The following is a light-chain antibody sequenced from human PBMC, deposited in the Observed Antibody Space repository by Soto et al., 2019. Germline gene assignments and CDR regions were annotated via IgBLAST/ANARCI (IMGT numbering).Light chain of an antibody. CDR2: GNS. V-gene: IGLV1-40*01. Sequence: QSVLTQPPSVSGAPGQRVTISCTGSSSNIGAGYDVHWYQQLPGTAPKLLLHGNSNRPSGVPDRFSGSNSGTSASLAITGLQSEDEADYYCQSYDSSLSGLVFGTGTKVTVL. J-gene: IGLJ1*01. CDR1: SSNIGAGYD. CDR3: QSYDSSLSGLV.